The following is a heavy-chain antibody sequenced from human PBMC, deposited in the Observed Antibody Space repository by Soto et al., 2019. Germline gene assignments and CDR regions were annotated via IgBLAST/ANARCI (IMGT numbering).Heavy chain of an antibody. V-gene: IGHV4-4*02. D-gene: IGHD3-10*01. J-gene: IGHJ4*02. CDR2: IYHSGST. CDR3: ASRLITMRGQGFDY. CDR1: GGSISSSNW. Sequence: SETLSLTCGVSGGSISSSNWWSWVRQPPGKGLEWIGEIYHSGSTNYNPSLKSRVTISVDKSKNQFSLKLSSVTAADTAAYYSASRLITMRGQGFDYWGQGTLVTVYS.